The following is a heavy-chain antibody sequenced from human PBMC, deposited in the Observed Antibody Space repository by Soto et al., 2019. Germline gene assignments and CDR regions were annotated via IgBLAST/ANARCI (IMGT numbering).Heavy chain of an antibody. CDR3: ARVVGALGHWFDP. D-gene: IGHD1-26*01. CDR1: GYTFTRYC. Sequence: ASVKVSCKASGYTFTRYCISWVRQAPGQGLEWMGRISAYNGNTNYAQKLQGRVTMTTDTSTSTAYMELRSLRSDDTAVYYCARVVGALGHWFDPWGQGTLVTAPQ. V-gene: IGHV1-18*01. CDR2: ISAYNGNT. J-gene: IGHJ5*02.